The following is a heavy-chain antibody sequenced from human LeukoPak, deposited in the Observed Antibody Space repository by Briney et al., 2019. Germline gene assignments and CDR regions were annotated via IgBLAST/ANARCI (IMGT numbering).Heavy chain of an antibody. CDR2: ISAYNGNT. V-gene: IGHV1-18*04. Sequence: ASVKVSCKASAYTFTGYYMHWVRQAPGQGLEWMGWISAYNGNTNYAQKLQGRVTMTTDTSTSTAYMELRSLRSDDTAVYYCARGNELGNYFDYWGQGTLVTVSS. D-gene: IGHD1-1*01. CDR1: AYTFTGYY. CDR3: ARGNELGNYFDY. J-gene: IGHJ4*02.